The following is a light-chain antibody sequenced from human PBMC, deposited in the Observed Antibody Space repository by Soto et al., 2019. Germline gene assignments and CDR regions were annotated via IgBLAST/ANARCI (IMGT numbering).Light chain of an antibody. CDR1: QSVGKS. CDR3: QQGSTWPVFT. J-gene: IGKJ3*01. V-gene: IGKV3-11*01. Sequence: EIVLTQSPATLPLSPGERATLYCRASQSVGKSLAWYQHKPGRAPRLLLYSTSIRLPGVPARFSGSGSKSDFTLTISSLEPEDFAVYFCQQGSTWPVFTFGPGTTLD. CDR2: STS.